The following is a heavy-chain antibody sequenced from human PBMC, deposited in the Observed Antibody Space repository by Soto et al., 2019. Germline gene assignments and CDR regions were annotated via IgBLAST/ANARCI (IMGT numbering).Heavy chain of an antibody. CDR2: ISAYNGNT. V-gene: IGHV1-18*04. Sequence: ASVKVSCKASGYTFTSYGISWVRQAPGQGLEWMGWISAYNGNTNYAQKLQGRVNMTTDTSTSTAYMELRSLRSDDTAVYYCARDWRFSMNKHTSDRYGMDVWGQGTTVTVSS. J-gene: IGHJ6*02. CDR3: ARDWRFSMNKHTSDRYGMDV. CDR1: GYTFTSYG.